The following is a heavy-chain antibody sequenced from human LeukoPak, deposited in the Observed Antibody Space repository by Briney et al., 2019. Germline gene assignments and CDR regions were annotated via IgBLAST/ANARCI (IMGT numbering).Heavy chain of an antibody. J-gene: IGHJ4*02. Sequence: GASVKVSCKASGYTFTDYYILWVRQAPGQGLEWMGWINPNSGGTNYAQKFQGRVTMTRDTSISTAYMELSSLISDDTAVYYCARDRDWGQDYWGQGTLVTVSS. CDR3: ARDRDWGQDY. CDR2: INPNSGGT. V-gene: IGHV1-2*02. CDR1: GYTFTDYY. D-gene: IGHD7-27*01.